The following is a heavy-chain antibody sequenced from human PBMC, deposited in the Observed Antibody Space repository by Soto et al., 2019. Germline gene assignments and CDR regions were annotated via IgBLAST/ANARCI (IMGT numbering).Heavy chain of an antibody. CDR3: ARYRGYGDSRPFDY. D-gene: IGHD4-17*01. CDR1: GGTFSSYA. CDR2: IIPIFGTA. Sequence: GPPVKVSCKASGGTFSSYAISWVRQAPGQGLEWMGGIIPIFGTANYAQEFQGRVTITADESTSTAYMELSSLRSEDTAVYYCARYRGYGDSRPFDYWGQGTLVTVSS. J-gene: IGHJ4*02. V-gene: IGHV1-69*13.